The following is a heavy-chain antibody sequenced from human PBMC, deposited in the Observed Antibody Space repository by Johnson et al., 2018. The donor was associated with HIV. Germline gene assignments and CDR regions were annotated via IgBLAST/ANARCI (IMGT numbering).Heavy chain of an antibody. CDR1: GFTFSSYG. Sequence: QVQLVESGGGVVRPGGSLRLSCAGSGFTFSSYGMHWVRQAPGKGLEWMSFIWHDGRDVYYADSVKGRFTVSRDNSKNAVYLQMNSLGAGDTAVYYCAKDQHGPLVPTVMRDDAFDIWGQGTMVTVSS. D-gene: IGHD5-12*01. CDR2: IWHDGRDV. V-gene: IGHV3-33*03. CDR3: AKDQHGPLVPTVMRDDAFDI. J-gene: IGHJ3*02.